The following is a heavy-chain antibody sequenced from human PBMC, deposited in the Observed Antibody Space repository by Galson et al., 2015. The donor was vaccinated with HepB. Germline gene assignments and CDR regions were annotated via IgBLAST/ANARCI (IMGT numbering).Heavy chain of an antibody. CDR2: ISDRSSSTI. V-gene: IGHV3-48*02. Sequence: SLRLSCAASGFTFSSYSMHWVRQAPGKGLEWVSYISDRSSSTIYYADSVRGRFTISRDNAKSSLYLQLDSLRDEDTAVYYCARGGKWVIASYHDAFDIWGQGTKVTVSS. CDR3: ARGGKWVIASYHDAFDI. J-gene: IGHJ3*02. D-gene: IGHD2-15*01. CDR1: GFTFSSYS.